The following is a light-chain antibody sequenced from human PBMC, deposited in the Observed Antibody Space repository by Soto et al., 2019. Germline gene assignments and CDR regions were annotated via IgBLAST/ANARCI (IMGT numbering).Light chain of an antibody. CDR3: QQSYDTHQT. CDR1: QNITSY. V-gene: IGKV1-39*01. Sequence: DIQMTQSPSSMAASVEDRVTITCRASQNITSYLSWYQVKPGKAPTLLIYSTSSLQSGVPSRFSGSGSGTDFTLTISGLRPEDFATYYCQQSYDTHQTFGQGTKVDNK. CDR2: STS. J-gene: IGKJ1*01.